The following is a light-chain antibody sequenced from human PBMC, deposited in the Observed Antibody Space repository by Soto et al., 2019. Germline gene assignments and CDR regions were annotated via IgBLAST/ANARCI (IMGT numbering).Light chain of an antibody. V-gene: IGKV2-30*01. CDR1: QRLVYREGNTF. CDR2: KVS. CDR3: MQSTLRPPT. J-gene: IGKJ2*01. Sequence: DVVMTQSPLSLSVTLGRPASISCRSSQRLVYREGNTFLNWFHQRPCQPPRRLIYKVSQRDSGVPDIFSGRVSDTDFTLTISRVEAEDFGVFFCMQSTLRPPTFGHGTKLEIQ.